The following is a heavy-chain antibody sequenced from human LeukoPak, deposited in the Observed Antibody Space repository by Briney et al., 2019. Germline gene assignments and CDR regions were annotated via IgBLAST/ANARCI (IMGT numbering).Heavy chain of an antibody. CDR1: GGTFSSHA. D-gene: IGHD3-22*01. J-gene: IGHJ4*02. Sequence: SVKVSCKASGGTFSSHAISWVRQAPGQGLEWMGGIIPIFGTANHAQKFQGRVTITADESTSTAYMELSSLRSEDTAVYYCARSAYYYDSSGYPYFDYWGQGTLVTVSS. CDR2: IIPIFGTA. CDR3: ARSAYYYDSSGYPYFDY. V-gene: IGHV1-69*01.